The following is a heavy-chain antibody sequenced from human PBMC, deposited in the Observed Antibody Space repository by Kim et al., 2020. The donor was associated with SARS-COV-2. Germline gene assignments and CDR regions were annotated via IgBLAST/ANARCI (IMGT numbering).Heavy chain of an antibody. Sequence: GGSLRLSCAASGFAFSTYSMHWVRQAPGKGLEWVASITSGSTYIYYADAIKGRYTISRDNANNSLYLQMNSLRGEDTAVYYCVRDQIGEVWFDFWGQGTLVTVSS. CDR3: VRDQIGEVWFDF. CDR1: GFAFSTYS. CDR2: ITSGSTYI. V-gene: IGHV3-21*01. J-gene: IGHJ5*01.